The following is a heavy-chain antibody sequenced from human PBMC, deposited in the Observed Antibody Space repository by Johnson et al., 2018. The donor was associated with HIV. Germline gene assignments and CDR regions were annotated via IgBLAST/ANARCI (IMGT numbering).Heavy chain of an antibody. CDR1: GFTFSSFA. D-gene: IGHD6-19*01. V-gene: IGHV3-30-3*01. CDR3: VRGGAVGFVAFDI. CDR2: ISYDGSNK. J-gene: IGHJ3*02. Sequence: QVQLVESGGGVVQPGTSLRLSCAASGFTFSSFAMHWVRQAPGKGLEWMAFISYDGSNKYFTDSVRGRFTISRDNSKNTLYLQMTSLGAEDTAVYYCVRGGAVGFVAFDIWGQGTMVTVSS.